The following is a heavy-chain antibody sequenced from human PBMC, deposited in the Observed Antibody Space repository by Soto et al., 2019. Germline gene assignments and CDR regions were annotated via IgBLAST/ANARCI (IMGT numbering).Heavy chain of an antibody. CDR1: GFTFSSYS. CDR2: ISGSGGYI. J-gene: IGHJ4*02. V-gene: IGHV3-21*01. Sequence: GGSLRLSCQGSGFTFSSYSMNWVRQAPGKGLEWVSSISGSGGYIYYADSVKGRFTIYRDNAKHSLYLQMTSLRDEDTALYYCARDRQSTPWYAADYWGQGSLVTVSS. D-gene: IGHD6-13*01. CDR3: ARDRQSTPWYAADY.